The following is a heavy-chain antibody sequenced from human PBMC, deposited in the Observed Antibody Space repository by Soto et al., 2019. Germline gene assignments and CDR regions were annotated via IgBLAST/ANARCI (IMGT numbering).Heavy chain of an antibody. J-gene: IGHJ6*02. Sequence: ASVKVSCKASGYTFTSYGISWVRQAPGQGLEWMGWISAYNGNTNYAQKLQGRVTMTTDTSTSTAYMELRSLRSDDTAVYYCARNYRITIFGVVITSPGYYYYYGMDVWGQGTTVTVSS. CDR2: ISAYNGNT. D-gene: IGHD3-3*01. V-gene: IGHV1-18*01. CDR3: ARNYRITIFGVVITSPGYYYYYGMDV. CDR1: GYTFTSYG.